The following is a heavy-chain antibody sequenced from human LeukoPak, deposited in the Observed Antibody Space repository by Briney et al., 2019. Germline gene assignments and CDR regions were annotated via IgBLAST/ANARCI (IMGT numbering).Heavy chain of an antibody. CDR3: ARDRGVLRFLEWPTGYFDL. D-gene: IGHD3-3*01. CDR2: IYYSGST. CDR1: GVSISSYY. J-gene: IGHJ2*01. Sequence: SETLSLTCTVSGVSISSYYWSWIRQPPGKGLEWIGYIYYSGSTNYNPSLKSRVTISVDTSKNQFSLKLSSVTAADTAVYYCARDRGVLRFLEWPTGYFDLWGRGTLVTVSS. V-gene: IGHV4-59*01.